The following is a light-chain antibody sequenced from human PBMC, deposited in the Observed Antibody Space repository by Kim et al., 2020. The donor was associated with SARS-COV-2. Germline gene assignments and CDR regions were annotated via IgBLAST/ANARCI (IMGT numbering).Light chain of an antibody. J-gene: IGKJ4*01. CDR3: MYGTHWPPSFT. CDR2: RVS. V-gene: IGKV2-30*01. Sequence: SISCRSSQSIVFSDGKTYLNWFHQRPGQAPRRLIYRVSNRDSGVPDRFSGSGSGTDFTLKISRVEAEDVGVYYCMYGTHWPPSFTFGGGTKVDIK. CDR1: QSIVFSDGKTY.